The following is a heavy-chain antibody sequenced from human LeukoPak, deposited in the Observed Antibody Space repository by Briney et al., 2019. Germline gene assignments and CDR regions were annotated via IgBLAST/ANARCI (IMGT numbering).Heavy chain of an antibody. CDR3: ARDLRMLKYWYFDL. CDR2: IYTSGSA. Sequence: PSETLSLTCTVSGGSISSYYWSWIRQPAGKGLEWIGRIYTSGSANYNPSLKSRVTMSVDTSKNQFSLKLSSVTAADTAVCYCARDLRMLKYWYFDLWGRGTLVTVSS. D-gene: IGHD3-10*02. J-gene: IGHJ2*01. CDR1: GGSISSYY. V-gene: IGHV4-4*07.